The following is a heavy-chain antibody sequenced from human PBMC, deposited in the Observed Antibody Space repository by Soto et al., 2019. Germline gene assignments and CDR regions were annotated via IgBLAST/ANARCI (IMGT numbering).Heavy chain of an antibody. CDR1: GFTFSSYW. J-gene: IGHJ4*02. Sequence: LRLSCAASGFTFSSYWMSWVRQAPGKGLGWVANIKQDGSEKYYVYXXKGRFTIXXDNAKNSLYLXMNSPXAEDTAVYYCARDIGKMGATFDYWGQGTLVTXSS. CDR2: IKQDGSEK. CDR3: ARDIGKMGATFDY. V-gene: IGHV3-7*01. D-gene: IGHD1-26*01.